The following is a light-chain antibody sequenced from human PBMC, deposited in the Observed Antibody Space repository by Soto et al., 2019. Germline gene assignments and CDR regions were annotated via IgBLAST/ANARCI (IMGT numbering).Light chain of an antibody. CDR2: EAS. V-gene: IGKV3-20*01. J-gene: IGKJ5*01. Sequence: EIVMTQSPATLSVSPGERATLSCRASQRVSTFLAWYQQRPGQAPRLLISEASNRATGIPDRFSGSGSGSDFTLTISRLEPEDFAVYYCQQYGSSEITFGQGTRLEIK. CDR1: QRVSTF. CDR3: QQYGSSEIT.